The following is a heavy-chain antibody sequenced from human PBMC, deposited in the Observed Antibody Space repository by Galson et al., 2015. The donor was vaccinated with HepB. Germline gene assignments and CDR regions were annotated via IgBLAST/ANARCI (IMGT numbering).Heavy chain of an antibody. CDR3: ARRISLVRGIITKPDYYYGMDV. J-gene: IGHJ6*02. CDR2: INPDGSEK. V-gene: IGHV3-7*03. CDR1: EFTFNSYW. Sequence: SLRLSCAASEFTFNSYWMNWVRQAPGKGLEWVANINPDGSEKYYVASLKGRFTISRDNAKNSLYLQMDSLRAEDTAVYYCARRISLVRGIITKPDYYYGMDVWGQGTTVTVAS. D-gene: IGHD3-10*01.